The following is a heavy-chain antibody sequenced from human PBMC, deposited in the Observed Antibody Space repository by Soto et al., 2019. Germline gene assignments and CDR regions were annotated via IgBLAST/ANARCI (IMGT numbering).Heavy chain of an antibody. Sequence: PGGSLRLSCAASGFTFSDYYMSWIRQAPGKGLEWVSYISSSGSTIYYADSVKGRFTISRDNAKNSLYLQMNSLRAEDTAVYYCASPGAVAGTEDEPFDPWGQGTLVTVSS. J-gene: IGHJ5*02. CDR2: ISSSGSTI. CDR1: GFTFSDYY. V-gene: IGHV3-11*01. D-gene: IGHD6-19*01. CDR3: ASPGAVAGTEDEPFDP.